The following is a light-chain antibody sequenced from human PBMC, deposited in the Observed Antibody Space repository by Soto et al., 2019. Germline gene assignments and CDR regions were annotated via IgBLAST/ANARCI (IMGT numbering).Light chain of an antibody. CDR2: KAS. CDR3: QHYNSYSEA. V-gene: IGKV1-5*03. Sequence: IQLTQSPSSLSASVGDRVTITCRASQGISRYLAWYQQKPGKAPKLLISKASSLESGVPSRFSGSGSGTEFTLTISSLQPDDFATYYCQHYNSYSEAFGQGTNVDIK. J-gene: IGKJ1*01. CDR1: QGISRY.